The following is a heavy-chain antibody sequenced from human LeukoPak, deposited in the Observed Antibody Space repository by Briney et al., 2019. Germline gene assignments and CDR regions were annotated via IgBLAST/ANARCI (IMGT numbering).Heavy chain of an antibody. Sequence: AASVKVSCKASGYTFTSYYIHWVRQAPGQGLEWMGTINPSGGSTGYAQKFQGRVTMTRDTSTSTVYMELNSLRSDDTAVYHCARALPHVRSGYYYYYMDVWGKGTTVTISS. CDR1: GYTFTSYY. J-gene: IGHJ6*03. D-gene: IGHD6-25*01. CDR2: INPSGGST. CDR3: ARALPHVRSGYYYYYMDV. V-gene: IGHV1-46*01.